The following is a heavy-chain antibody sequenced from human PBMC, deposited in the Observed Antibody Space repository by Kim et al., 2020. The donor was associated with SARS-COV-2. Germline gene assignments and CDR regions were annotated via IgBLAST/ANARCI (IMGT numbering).Heavy chain of an antibody. D-gene: IGHD2-15*01. CDR2: ISAYNGNT. CDR1: GYTFTSYG. Sequence: ASVKVSCKASGYTFTSYGISWVRQAPGQGLEWMGWISAYNGNTNYAQKLQGRVTMTTDTSTSTAYMELRSLRSDDTAVYYCARGCSGGSCYSGSYYYGMDVGGQGTTVTVSS. CDR3: ARGCSGGSCYSGSYYYGMDV. V-gene: IGHV1-18*01. J-gene: IGHJ6*02.